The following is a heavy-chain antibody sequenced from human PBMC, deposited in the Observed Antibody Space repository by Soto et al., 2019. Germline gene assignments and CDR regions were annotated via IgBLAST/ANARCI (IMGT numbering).Heavy chain of an antibody. CDR2: TYYRSKWYN. V-gene: IGHV6-1*01. CDR3: ASACLSVQLERLDASDI. D-gene: IGHD1-1*01. CDR1: GDSVSSNSAA. Sequence: SQTLSLTCAISGDSVSSNSAAWNWIRQSPSRDLEWLGRTYYRSKWYNDYAVSVKSRITINPDTSKNQFSLQLNSVTPEDTAVYYCASACLSVQLERLDASDIWGQGTMVTVS. J-gene: IGHJ3*02.